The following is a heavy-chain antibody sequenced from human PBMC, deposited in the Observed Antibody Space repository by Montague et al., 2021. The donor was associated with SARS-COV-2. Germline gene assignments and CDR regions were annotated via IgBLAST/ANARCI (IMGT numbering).Heavy chain of an antibody. CDR2: VSHPGSA. CDR1: TEAFNGYY. Sequence: SETLSLTCAVYTEAFNGYYWTWIRQPPGKGLGWIGEVSHPGSAKYNPSLKSRVTISVDTYRKQVSLRLTSVTAADTATYYCARGVYNWVIFVVDPRYYFDCWGQGTMVAVSA. D-gene: IGHD1-1*01. J-gene: IGHJ4*02. CDR3: ARGVYNWVIFVVDPRYYFDC. V-gene: IGHV4-34*01.